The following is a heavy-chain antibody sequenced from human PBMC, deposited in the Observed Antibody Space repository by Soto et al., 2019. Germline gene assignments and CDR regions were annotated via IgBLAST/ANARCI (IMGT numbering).Heavy chain of an antibody. CDR1: GGTFSSYA. D-gene: IGHD3-22*01. V-gene: IGHV1-69*12. J-gene: IGHJ4*02. Sequence: QVQLVQSGAEVKKPGSSVKVSCKASGGTFSSYAISWVRQAPGQGLEWMGGIIPIFGTANYAQKFQGRVTSTAXXSXSXXYMELSSLRSEDTAVYYCASGYYYDSSGYSPSFDYWGQGTLVTVSS. CDR2: IIPIFGTA. CDR3: ASGYYYDSSGYSPSFDY.